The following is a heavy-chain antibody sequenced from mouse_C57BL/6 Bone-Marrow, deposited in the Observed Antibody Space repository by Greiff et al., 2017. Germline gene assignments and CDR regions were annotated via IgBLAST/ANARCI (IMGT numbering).Heavy chain of an antibody. J-gene: IGHJ1*03. CDR3: ARRGNWYWYFDV. V-gene: IGHV1-18*01. CDR2: INPNNGGT. Sequence: VQLQQSGPELVKPGASVKIPCKASGYTFTDYNMDWVKQSHGKSLEWIGDINPNNGGTIYNQKFKGKATLTVDKSSSTAYMELRSLTSEDTAVYYCARRGNWYWYFDVWGTGTTVTVSS. D-gene: IGHD2-1*01. CDR1: GYTFTDYN.